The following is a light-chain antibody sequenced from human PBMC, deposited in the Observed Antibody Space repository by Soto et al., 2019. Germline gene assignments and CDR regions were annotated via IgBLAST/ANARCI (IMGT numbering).Light chain of an antibody. Sequence: QSALAQPPSASGSPGQSVTISCTGSGSDIGAYNFVSWYQQHPGKAPKLMIFGVTERPSGVPDRFSGSKSGNTASLTVSGLQADYEAIYYCYSYACRNGWVFGGGTKLTV. CDR3: YSYACRNGWV. V-gene: IGLV2-8*01. CDR2: GVT. J-gene: IGLJ3*02. CDR1: GSDIGAYNF.